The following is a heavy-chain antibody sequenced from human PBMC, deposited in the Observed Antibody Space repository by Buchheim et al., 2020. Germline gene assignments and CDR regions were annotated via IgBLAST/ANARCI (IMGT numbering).Heavy chain of an antibody. Sequence: QVQLQESGPGLVKPSQTLSLTCTVSGGSISSGGYYWSWIRQHPGKGLEWIGYIYYSGSTYYNPSLKSRVTISVDTSTKQFSLKLSSVTAADTAVYYCARDCSGGSCRMTTPRFDPWGQGTL. J-gene: IGHJ5*02. D-gene: IGHD2-15*01. CDR2: IYYSGST. V-gene: IGHV4-31*03. CDR1: GGSISSGGYY. CDR3: ARDCSGGSCRMTTPRFDP.